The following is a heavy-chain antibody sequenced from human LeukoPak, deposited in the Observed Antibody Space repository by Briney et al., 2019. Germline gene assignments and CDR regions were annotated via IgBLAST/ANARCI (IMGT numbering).Heavy chain of an antibody. CDR2: INPNSGGT. CDR3: ARDLHFWSGYVLDY. Sequence: ASVKVSCKASGYTFTGYYMHWVRQAPGQGLEWMGWINPNSGGTNYAQKFQGRVTMTRDTSISTAYMELSRLRSDDTAVYYCARDLHFWSGYVLDYWDQGTLVTVSS. CDR1: GYTFTGYY. J-gene: IGHJ4*02. V-gene: IGHV1-2*02. D-gene: IGHD3-3*02.